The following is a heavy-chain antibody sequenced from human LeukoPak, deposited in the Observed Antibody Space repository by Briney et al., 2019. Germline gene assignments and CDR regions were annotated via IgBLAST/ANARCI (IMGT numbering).Heavy chain of an antibody. CDR2: ISSSGSTI. J-gene: IGHJ4*02. CDR3: ARGDWELLSY. Sequence: GGSLRLSCAASGFTFSSYEMNWVRQAPGKGLEWVSYISSSGSTIYYADSVKGRFTISRDNAKNSLYLQMNSLRAEDTAVYHCARGDWELLSYWGQGTLVTVSS. CDR1: GFTFSSYE. D-gene: IGHD1-26*01. V-gene: IGHV3-48*03.